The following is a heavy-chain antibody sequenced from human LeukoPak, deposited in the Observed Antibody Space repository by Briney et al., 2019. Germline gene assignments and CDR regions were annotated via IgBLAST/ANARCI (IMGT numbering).Heavy chain of an antibody. D-gene: IGHD2-15*01. Sequence: GGSLRLSCAASGLTLSDHYMDWVRQAPGKGLGWVGRVRNKANGYRTEYAASVEGRFTVSGDASKNSLYLQMNSLKTEDTAVYYCARSGYCGAGTCYSDYFDYWGLGTLVTVSS. CDR1: GLTLSDHY. CDR3: ARSGYCGAGTCYSDYFDY. J-gene: IGHJ4*02. CDR2: VRNKANGYRT. V-gene: IGHV3-72*01.